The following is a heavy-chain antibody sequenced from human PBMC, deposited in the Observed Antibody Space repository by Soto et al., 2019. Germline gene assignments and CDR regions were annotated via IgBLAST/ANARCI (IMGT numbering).Heavy chain of an antibody. D-gene: IGHD3-9*01. CDR1: GYTFTSYD. CDR2: MNPNSGNT. V-gene: IGHV1-8*01. CDR3: AIRGADYDILSGDYYYYYMDV. J-gene: IGHJ6*03. Sequence: GASVKVSCKASGYTFTSYDINWVRQATGQGLEWMGWMNPNSGNTGYAQKFQGRVTMTRNTSISTAYMELSSLRSEDTAVYYCAIRGADYDILSGDYYYYYMDVWSKGTTVTVSS.